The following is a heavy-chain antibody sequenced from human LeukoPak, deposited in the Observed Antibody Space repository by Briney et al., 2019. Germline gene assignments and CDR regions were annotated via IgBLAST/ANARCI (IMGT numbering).Heavy chain of an antibody. CDR2: INHSGST. Sequence: PGGSLRLSCAASGFTFISYAMSWIRQPPGEGLEWIGEINHSGSTNYNPSLKSRVTISVDTSKNQFSLKLSSVTAADTAVYYCARKTKRGPWGYWGQGTLVTVSS. J-gene: IGHJ4*02. D-gene: IGHD3-16*01. CDR3: ARKTKRGPWGY. V-gene: IGHV4-34*01. CDR1: GFTFISYA.